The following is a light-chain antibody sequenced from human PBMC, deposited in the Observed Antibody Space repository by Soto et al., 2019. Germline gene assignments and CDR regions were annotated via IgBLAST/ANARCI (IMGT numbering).Light chain of an antibody. V-gene: IGKV3-20*01. CDR1: QSVSSSN. CDR2: AAS. CDR3: QQYLTSPKT. Sequence: DIVFTQSPCTFSLSPFERATLSCRASQSVSSSNLAWYQQKPAQAPRLLIYAASRRAPGIPERFSGSGSGTDFTLTISRLEPEDFAVYYCQQYLTSPKTFGQGTKVDIK. J-gene: IGKJ1*01.